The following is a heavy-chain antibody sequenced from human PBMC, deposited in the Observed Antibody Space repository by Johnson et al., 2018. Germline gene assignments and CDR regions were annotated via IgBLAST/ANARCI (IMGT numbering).Heavy chain of an antibody. CDR1: GGSISSYY. CDR2: IDYMGIP. D-gene: IGHD4-11*01. Sequence: QVQLQESGPGLVKPSETLSLTCTVSGGSISSYYWNWIRQPPGKGLEWNGYIDYMGIPNYNPYLKSRVTLSVDTSKKQFSLKLIPLTAADTAVYYFARGSPVVYSRYYYYGMDVWGQGTTVTVSS. V-gene: IGHV4-59*01. CDR3: ARGSPVVYSRYYYYGMDV. J-gene: IGHJ6*02.